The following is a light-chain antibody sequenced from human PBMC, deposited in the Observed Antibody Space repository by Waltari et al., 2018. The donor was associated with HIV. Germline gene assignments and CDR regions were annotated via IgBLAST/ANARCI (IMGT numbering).Light chain of an antibody. CDR1: NIGTKS. V-gene: IGLV3-21*04. CDR3: HVWDTISDHVV. Sequence: SYVLTQPPSVSVAPGKTAKITCVGNNIGTKSVHWDQQKPDQAPLLVIYYNADRPSGIPERFSGSNSGNTATLTINRVEAVDEADYYCHVWDTISDHVVFGGGSKLTVL. J-gene: IGLJ2*01. CDR2: YNA.